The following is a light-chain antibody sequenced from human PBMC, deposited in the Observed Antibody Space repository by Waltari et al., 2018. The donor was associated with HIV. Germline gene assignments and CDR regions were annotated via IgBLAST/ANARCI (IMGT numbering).Light chain of an antibody. CDR3: SSYTSSSTLSRV. V-gene: IGLV2-14*01. J-gene: IGLJ2*01. Sequence: QSALTQPASVSGSPGQSITISCTGTSSDVGGYNYVSWSQQHPGKAPKLMVYEVTSRPSGGSNRCSVSKTGNTASLTISGLQAEDEADDYCSSYTSSSTLSRVFGGGTKLTVL. CDR2: EVT. CDR1: SSDVGGYNY.